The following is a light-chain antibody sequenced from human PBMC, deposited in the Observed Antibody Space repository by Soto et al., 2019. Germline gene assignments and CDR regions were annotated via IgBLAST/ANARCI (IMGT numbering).Light chain of an antibody. CDR3: QQSYSTPYT. V-gene: IGKV1-39*01. Sequence: DIQMTQSPSSLSASVGERVTITCRASQSISSYLNWYQQKPGKAPKLLIYAASSLQSGVPSRFSGSGSGTDFTLTISSLQPEDFATYYCQQSYSTPYTFGQGNKLEIK. J-gene: IGKJ2*01. CDR1: QSISSY. CDR2: AAS.